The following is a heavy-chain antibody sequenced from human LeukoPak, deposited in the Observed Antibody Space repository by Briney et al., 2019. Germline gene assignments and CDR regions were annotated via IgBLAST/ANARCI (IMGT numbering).Heavy chain of an antibody. Sequence: GAPVKVSCKASGYIFTNYGISWVRQAPGQGLEWRGWISARSGTTHFAQKIQDRLTMTTDTSTTTAYMELRSLRSDDTAVYYCMIDEDYWGQGTLGTVSS. CDR1: GYIFTNYG. V-gene: IGHV1-18*01. CDR2: ISARSGTT. J-gene: IGHJ4*02. CDR3: MIDEDY.